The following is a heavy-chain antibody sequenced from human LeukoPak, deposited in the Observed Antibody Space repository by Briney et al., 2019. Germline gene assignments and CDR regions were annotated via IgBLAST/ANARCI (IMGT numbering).Heavy chain of an antibody. D-gene: IGHD2-2*01. CDR2: ISAYNGNT. CDR3: ARELGYCSSTSCYEREKIDY. Sequence: GASVKVSCKASGYTFTSYGISWVRQAPGQGLEWMGWISAYNGNTNYAQKLQGRVTMTTDTSTSTAYMELRSLRSDDTAVYYCARELGYCSSTSCYEREKIDYWGQGTLVTVSS. CDR1: GYTFTSYG. V-gene: IGHV1-18*01. J-gene: IGHJ4*02.